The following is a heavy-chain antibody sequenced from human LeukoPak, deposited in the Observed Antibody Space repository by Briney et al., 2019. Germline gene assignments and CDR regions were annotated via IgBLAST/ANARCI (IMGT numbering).Heavy chain of an antibody. D-gene: IGHD5-18*01. CDR2: INHSGST. CDR1: GGSFSGYY. J-gene: IGHJ4*02. V-gene: IGHV4-34*01. CDR3: ARPRKDVDTAMDAVFDY. Sequence: PSETLSLTCAVYGGSFSGYYWSWIRQPPGKGLEWIGEINHSGSTNYNPSLKSRVTISVDTSKNQFSLKSSSMTAADTAVYYCARPRKDVDTAMDAVFDYWGQGTLVTVSS.